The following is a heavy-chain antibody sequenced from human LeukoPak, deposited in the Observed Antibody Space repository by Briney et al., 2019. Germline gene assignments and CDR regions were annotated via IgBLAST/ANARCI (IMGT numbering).Heavy chain of an antibody. CDR3: ARSKFGYSYGHAFDI. J-gene: IGHJ3*02. Sequence: GGSLRLSCAASGFTFSSCAMSWVRQAPGKGLEWVSSISSSSSYIYYADSVKGRFTISRDNAKNSLYLQMNSLRAEDTAVYYCARSKFGYSYGHAFDIWGQGTMVTVSS. CDR1: GFTFSSCA. D-gene: IGHD5-18*01. V-gene: IGHV3-21*01. CDR2: ISSSSSYI.